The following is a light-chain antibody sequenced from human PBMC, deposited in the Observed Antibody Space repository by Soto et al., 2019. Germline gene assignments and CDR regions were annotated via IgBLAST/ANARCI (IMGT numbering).Light chain of an antibody. J-gene: IGKJ4*01. CDR2: KAS. CDR3: QQYNSYPLT. CDR1: QSISSW. V-gene: IGKV1-5*03. Sequence: DIQMTQSPSTLSASVGDRVTITCRASQSISSWLAWYQQKPGKAPNLLIYKASSLESGVPSRFRGSGSGTQFTLTISSLQPDDFATYYCQQYNSYPLTFGGGTNVEIK.